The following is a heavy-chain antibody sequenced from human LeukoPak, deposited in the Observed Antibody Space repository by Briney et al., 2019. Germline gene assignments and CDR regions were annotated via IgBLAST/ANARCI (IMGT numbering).Heavy chain of an antibody. J-gene: IGHJ3*02. CDR3: ARDYYSGSAGSDAFDI. CDR1: GYTFNTYG. D-gene: IGHD1-26*01. CDR2: ISAYNGNI. V-gene: IGHV1-18*01. Sequence: GASVKVSCKASGYTFNTYGISWVRQAPGQGLEWMGWISAYNGNINYAQKLQGRVTMTTDTSTSTAYMELRSLRSDDTAVYYCARDYYSGSAGSDAFDIWGQGTMVTVSS.